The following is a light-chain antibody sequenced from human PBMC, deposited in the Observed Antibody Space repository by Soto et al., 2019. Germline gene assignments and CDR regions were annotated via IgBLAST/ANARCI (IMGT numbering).Light chain of an antibody. V-gene: IGKV3-20*01. Sequence: EIVLTQSPGTLSLSPGERATLSCRASQNVSSSYLAWYQQKTGQAPRLLIYGASSRATGIPDRFSGSGSGTDFTLTISRLEPEDFAVYYCQQYGSSPLTFGGGTKVEIK. J-gene: IGKJ4*01. CDR2: GAS. CDR3: QQYGSSPLT. CDR1: QNVSSSY.